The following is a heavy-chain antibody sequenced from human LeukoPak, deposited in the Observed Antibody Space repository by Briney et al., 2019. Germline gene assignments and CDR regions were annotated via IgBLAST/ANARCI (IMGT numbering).Heavy chain of an antibody. CDR3: ARDSGSGPPAFDY. V-gene: IGHV1-2*02. CDR1: GYTFTCYY. CDR2: INPNSGGT. Sequence: ASVKVSCKASGYTFTCYYMHWVRQAPGQGLEWMGWINPNSGGTNYAQKFQGRVTMTRDTSISTAYMELSRLRSDDTAVYYCARDSGSGPPAFDYWGQGTLVTVSS. J-gene: IGHJ4*02.